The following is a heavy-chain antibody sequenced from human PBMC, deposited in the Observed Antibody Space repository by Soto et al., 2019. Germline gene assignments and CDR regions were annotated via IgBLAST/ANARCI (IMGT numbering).Heavy chain of an antibody. CDR1: GFTFSSYA. V-gene: IGHV3-23*01. CDR3: VRAYSTSWPIEWFDP. D-gene: IGHD2-2*01. J-gene: IGHJ5*02. CDR2: ITGSGAGS. Sequence: EVQLLESGGGWLQPGGSLRLSCAASGFTFSSYAMNWVRQAPGKGLEWVSGITGSGAGSYYSDSVKGRFNISRDNSKNTVYLLMNSRRAEDTAVYYCVRAYSTSWPIEWFDPWGQGTVVTVSS.